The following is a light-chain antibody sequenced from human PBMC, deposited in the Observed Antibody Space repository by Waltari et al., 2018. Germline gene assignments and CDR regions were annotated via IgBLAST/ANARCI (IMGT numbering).Light chain of an antibody. Sequence: EIVLTQSPATLSLSPEERATLSCRASQSVSSYLAWYQQKPGQAPRLLIYDASNRAPGIPARLSGSGSGTDFTLTISSLEPEDFAVYYCQQRSNWPLTFGGGTKVEIK. V-gene: IGKV3-11*01. J-gene: IGKJ4*01. CDR2: DAS. CDR3: QQRSNWPLT. CDR1: QSVSSY.